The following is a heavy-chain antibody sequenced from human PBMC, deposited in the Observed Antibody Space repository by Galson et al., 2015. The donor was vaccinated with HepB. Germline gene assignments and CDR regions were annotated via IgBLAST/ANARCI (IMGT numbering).Heavy chain of an antibody. CDR1: GFTFSSYA. J-gene: IGHJ4*02. CDR3: AKDLGGGNSGCFDY. V-gene: IGHV3-23*01. D-gene: IGHD4-23*01. Sequence: SLRLSCAASGFTFSSYAMSWVRQAPGKGLEWVSAISGSGGSTYYADSVKGRFTISRDNSKNTLHLQMNSLRAEDTAVYYCAKDLGGGNSGCFDYWGQGTLVTVSS. CDR2: ISGSGGST.